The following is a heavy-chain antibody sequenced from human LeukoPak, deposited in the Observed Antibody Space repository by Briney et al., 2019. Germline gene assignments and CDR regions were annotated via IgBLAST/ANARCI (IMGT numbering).Heavy chain of an antibody. Sequence: GGSLRLSCAASGFTFSDYWKSWARQAPGKGLEWVANIKQDGGEKYYVDSVEGRLTISRDNAKNSLHLQINSLRGEETAEYYWARDKISGSYYGSAFDMGGQGRMVTVSS. J-gene: IGHJ3*02. CDR1: GFTFSDYW. D-gene: IGHD1-26*01. CDR3: ARDKISGSYYGSAFDM. V-gene: IGHV3-7*01. CDR2: IKQDGGEK.